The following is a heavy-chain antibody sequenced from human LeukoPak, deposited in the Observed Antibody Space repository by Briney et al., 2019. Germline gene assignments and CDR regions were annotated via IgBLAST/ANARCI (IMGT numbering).Heavy chain of an antibody. CDR1: GGSFSGYY. D-gene: IGHD3-9*01. V-gene: IGHV4-34*01. CDR3: ARAYDILTHNWFDP. J-gene: IGHJ5*02. CDR2: INHSGST. Sequence: PSETLSLTCAVYGGSFSGYYWSWIRQPPGKGLEWIGEINHSGSTNYNPSLKSRVTISVDTSKNQFSLKLSSVTAADTAVYYCARAYDILTHNWFDPWGQGTLVTVSS.